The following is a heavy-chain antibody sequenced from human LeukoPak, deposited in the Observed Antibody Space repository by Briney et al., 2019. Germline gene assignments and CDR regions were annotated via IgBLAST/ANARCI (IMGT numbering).Heavy chain of an antibody. J-gene: IGHJ4*02. Sequence: PGRSLRLSCAASGFTFSSYWMSWVRQAPGKGLEWVANIKQDGSEKYYVDSVKGRFTISRDNAKNSLYLQMNSLRAEDTAVYYCARGIYDFWSGYQKYYFDYWGQGTLVTVSS. CDR2: IKQDGSEK. CDR3: ARGIYDFWSGYQKYYFDY. D-gene: IGHD3-3*01. V-gene: IGHV3-7*01. CDR1: GFTFSSYW.